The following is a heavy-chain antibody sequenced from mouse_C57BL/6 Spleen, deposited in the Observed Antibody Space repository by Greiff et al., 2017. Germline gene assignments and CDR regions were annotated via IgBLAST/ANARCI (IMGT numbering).Heavy chain of an antibody. J-gene: IGHJ4*01. CDR1: GYTFTTYP. V-gene: IGHV1-47*01. CDR2: FHPYNDDT. Sequence: QVHVKQSGAELVKPGASVKMSCKASGYTFTTYPIEWMKQNHGKSLEWIGNFHPYNDDTKYNEKFKGKATLTVEKSSSTVYLELSRLTSDDSAVYYCARLRESPYYAMDYWGQGTSVTVSS. CDR3: ARLRESPYYAMDY.